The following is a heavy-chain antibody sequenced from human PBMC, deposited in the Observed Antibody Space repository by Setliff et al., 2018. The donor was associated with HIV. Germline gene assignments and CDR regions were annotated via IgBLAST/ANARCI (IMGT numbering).Heavy chain of an antibody. V-gene: IGHV1-69*08. CDR1: GGTFSTYT. CDR3: ARSVWAVVVPTDPAVDAFAI. D-gene: IGHD2-2*01. CDR2: SIPIFGTP. Sequence: SVKVSCKTSGGTFSTYTIAWVRQAPGQGLEWMGRSIPIFGTPNYAQKFQGRVTITADKSTSTVYLDLRSLTSEDTAMYYCARSVWAVVVPTDPAVDAFAIWGQGTMVTVSS. J-gene: IGHJ3*02.